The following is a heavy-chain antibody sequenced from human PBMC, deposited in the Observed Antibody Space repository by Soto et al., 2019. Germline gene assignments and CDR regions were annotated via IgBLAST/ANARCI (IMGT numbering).Heavy chain of an antibody. CDR2: IYYSGNT. Sequence: PSETLSLTCTVSGGSISSGDYYWNWIRQPPGKGLEWIGNIYYSGNTDCNPSLKSRVTISVDTSKNQFSLNLSSVTAADTAVYYCARVLAPLAMVRGALGYWGQGTLVTVSS. J-gene: IGHJ4*02. V-gene: IGHV4-30-4*01. CDR1: GGSISSGDYY. D-gene: IGHD3-10*01. CDR3: ARVLAPLAMVRGALGY.